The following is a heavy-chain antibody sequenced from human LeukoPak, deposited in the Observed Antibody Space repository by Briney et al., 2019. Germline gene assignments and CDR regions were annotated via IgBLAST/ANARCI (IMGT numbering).Heavy chain of an antibody. CDR3: ATEHLAVAGPASFDY. Sequence: PGGSLRLSCVATGFTFSSYEMNWVRQAPGKGLEWVSYISSSDTSIYYADSVKGRFTVSRDNAKNSLYLQMNSLRADDTAVYYCATEHLAVAGPASFDYWGQGTLVTVSS. D-gene: IGHD6-19*01. CDR2: ISSSDTSI. J-gene: IGHJ4*02. V-gene: IGHV3-48*03. CDR1: GFTFSSYE.